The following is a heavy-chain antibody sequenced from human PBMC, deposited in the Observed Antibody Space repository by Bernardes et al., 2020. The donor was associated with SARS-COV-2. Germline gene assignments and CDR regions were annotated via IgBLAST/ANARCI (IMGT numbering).Heavy chain of an antibody. V-gene: IGHV4-61*02. J-gene: IGHJ5*02. Sequence: TLSLTFTVSGGSISSGSYYWSCIRQPAGQGLEWIGRIYTSGRTNYNPSLKSRVTISVDTSKNQFSLKLSSVTAADTAVYYCARERYCSGGSCLTTNWFDPWGQGTLVTVSS. CDR3: ARERYCSGGSCLTTNWFDP. D-gene: IGHD2-15*01. CDR2: IYTSGRT. CDR1: GGSISSGSYY.